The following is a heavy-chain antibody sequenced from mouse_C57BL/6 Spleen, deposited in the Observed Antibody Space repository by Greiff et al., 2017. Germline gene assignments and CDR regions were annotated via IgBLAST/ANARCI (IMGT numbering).Heavy chain of an antibody. CDR2: ISSGGCFT. V-gene: IGHV5-6*01. CDR3: ARHYYGSSYDWYFDV. Sequence: EVQLVASWGDLVKPGGSLKLSCAASGFTFSSYGMSWFRQTPDKSLAWVATISSGGCFTYYPDSVKGRCTSSRDNAKNTLYLQMRSLKSEDTAMYYCARHYYGSSYDWYFDVWGTGTTVTVAS. J-gene: IGHJ1*03. D-gene: IGHD1-1*01. CDR1: GFTFSSYG.